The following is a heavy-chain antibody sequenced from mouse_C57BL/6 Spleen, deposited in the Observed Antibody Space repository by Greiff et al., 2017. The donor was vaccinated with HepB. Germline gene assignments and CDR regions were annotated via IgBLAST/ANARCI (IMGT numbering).Heavy chain of an antibody. CDR1: GYTFTDYE. D-gene: IGHD2-1*01. J-gene: IGHJ1*03. CDR2: IDPETGGT. CDR3: TRSRLIYYGNYYWYFDV. V-gene: IGHV1-15*01. Sequence: QVQLKQSGAELVRPGASVTLSCKASGYTFTDYEMHWVKQTPVHGLEWIGAIDPETGGTAYNQKFKGQAILTADKSSSTAYMELRSLTSEDSAVYYCTRSRLIYYGNYYWYFDVWGTGTTVTVSS.